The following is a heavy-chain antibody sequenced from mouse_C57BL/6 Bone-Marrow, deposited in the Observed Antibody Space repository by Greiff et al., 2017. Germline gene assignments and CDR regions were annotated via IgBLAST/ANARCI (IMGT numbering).Heavy chain of an antibody. J-gene: IGHJ3*01. CDR2: IYPGDGDT. V-gene: IGHV1-82*01. D-gene: IGHD2-5*01. CDR1: GYAFSSSW. Sequence: VQLQQSGPELVKPGASVKISCKASGYAFSSSWMNWVKQRPGKGLEWIGRIYPGDGDTNYNGKFKGKATLTADKSSSTAYMQLSSLTSEDSAVYFCARRGRYSKGFAYWGQGTLVTVSA. CDR3: ARRGRYSKGFAY.